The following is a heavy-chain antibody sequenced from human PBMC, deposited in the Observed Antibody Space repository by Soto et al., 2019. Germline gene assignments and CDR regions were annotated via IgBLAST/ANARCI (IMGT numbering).Heavy chain of an antibody. D-gene: IGHD1-26*01. J-gene: IGHJ1*01. CDR2: IYHSGST. Sequence: SETLSLTCAVSGYSISSGYYWGWIRQPPGKGLEWIGSIYHSGSTYYNPSLKSRVTISVDTSKSQFSLKLSSVTAADTAVYYCARVRGGSYSPGYFQNWGQGTLATVSS. V-gene: IGHV4-38-2*01. CDR1: GYSISSGYY. CDR3: ARVRGGSYSPGYFQN.